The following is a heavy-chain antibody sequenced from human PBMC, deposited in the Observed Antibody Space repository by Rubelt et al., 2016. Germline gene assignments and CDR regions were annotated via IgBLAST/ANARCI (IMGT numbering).Heavy chain of an antibody. Sequence: QLQLQESGPGLVKPSETLSLTCTVSGGSISSSSYYWGWIRQPPGKGLEWIGEINHSGNTNYNPSLKSRVTISVDTSKTQFSRKLGSVPAADTAVYYCARGLAAGCHMDVWGKGTTVTVSS. J-gene: IGHJ6*03. CDR1: GGSISSSSYY. V-gene: IGHV4-39*07. D-gene: IGHD2-8*01. CDR2: INHSGNT. CDR3: ARGLAAGCHMDV.